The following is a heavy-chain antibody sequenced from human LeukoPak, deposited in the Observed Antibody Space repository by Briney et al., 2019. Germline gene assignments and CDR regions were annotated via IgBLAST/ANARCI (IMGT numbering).Heavy chain of an antibody. CDR2: IYYSGST. J-gene: IGHJ6*03. D-gene: IGHD2-15*01. CDR1: GGSISSSSYY. Sequence: SETLSLTCTVSGGSISSSSYYWGWIRQPPGKGLEWIGSIYYSGSTYYNPSLKSRVTISVDTSENQFSLKLSSVTAADTAVYYCARDRLVGYCSGGSCSKDYYYMDVWGKGTTVTVSS. V-gene: IGHV4-39*07. CDR3: ARDRLVGYCSGGSCSKDYYYMDV.